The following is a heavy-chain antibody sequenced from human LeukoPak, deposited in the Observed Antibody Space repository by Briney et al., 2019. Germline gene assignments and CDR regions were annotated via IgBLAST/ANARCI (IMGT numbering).Heavy chain of an antibody. J-gene: IGHJ4*02. V-gene: IGHV3-53*01. Sequence: TGGSLRLSCAVSGFTVTSNYMTWVRQAPGKGLEWLSVIYSGGSTYYADSVKGRFTISRDNSKNTVYLQMKTLRAEDTAVYYCARDRRYCSGSTCYSGIDFWGQGTLVSVSS. CDR2: IYSGGST. CDR1: GFTVTSNY. D-gene: IGHD2-15*01. CDR3: ARDRRYCSGSTCYSGIDF.